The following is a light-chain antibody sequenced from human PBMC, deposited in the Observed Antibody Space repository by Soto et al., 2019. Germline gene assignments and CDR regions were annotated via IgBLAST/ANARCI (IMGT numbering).Light chain of an antibody. CDR3: SSYTSSSTYV. Sequence: QSVLTQPASVSGSPGQSITISCTGSSSDVGGYKYVSWYQQHPGKAPKVMIYEVNNRPSGVSSRFSGSKSGNTASLTISGLQAEDEADYYCSSYTSSSTYVFGTGTKGTVL. CDR1: SSDVGGYKY. V-gene: IGLV2-14*01. CDR2: EVN. J-gene: IGLJ1*01.